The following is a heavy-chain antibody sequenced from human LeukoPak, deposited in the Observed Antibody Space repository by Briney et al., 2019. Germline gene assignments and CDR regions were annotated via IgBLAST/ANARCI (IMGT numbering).Heavy chain of an antibody. CDR1: GGTFSSYA. D-gene: IGHD6-6*01. CDR2: IIPIFGTA. V-gene: IGHV1-69*01. CDR3: ARDVEQLVSSDAFDI. J-gene: IGHJ3*02. Sequence: SVKVSCKASGGTFSSYAISWVRQAPGQGLEWMGGIIPIFGTANYAQKFQGRVTITADESTSTAYMELGSLRSEDTAVYYCARDVEQLVSSDAFDIWGQGTMVTVSS.